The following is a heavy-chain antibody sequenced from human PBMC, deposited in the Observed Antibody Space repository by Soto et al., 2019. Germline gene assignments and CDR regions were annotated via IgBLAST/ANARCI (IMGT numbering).Heavy chain of an antibody. D-gene: IGHD6-13*01. V-gene: IGHV3-30*18. CDR2: ISYDGSNK. CDR3: AKEYSSSWYGRIYNWFDP. CDR1: GFTFSSYG. Sequence: GGSLRLSCAASGFTFSSYGMHWVRQAPGKGLEWVAVISYDGSNKYYADSVKGRFTISRDNSKNTLYLQMNSLRAEDTAVYYCAKEYSSSWYGRIYNWFDPWGQGTLVTVSS. J-gene: IGHJ5*02.